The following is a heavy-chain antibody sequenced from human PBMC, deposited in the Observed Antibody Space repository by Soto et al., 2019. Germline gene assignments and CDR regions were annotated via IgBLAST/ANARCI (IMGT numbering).Heavy chain of an antibody. D-gene: IGHD2-2*01. CDR3: ARGSRPAAIEDYFYYDMEV. CDR2: INAGSGHT. Sequence: QVQLVQSGAEVKKPGASVKVSCRASGYTFASYAMHWVRQAPGQRLEWMGWINAGSGHTKYSQKFQGRVTITRDTSAITAYMELSSLRSEDTAVYYCARGSRPAAIEDYFYYDMEVGGQGTTVTVSS. CDR1: GYTFASYA. J-gene: IGHJ6*02. V-gene: IGHV1-3*01.